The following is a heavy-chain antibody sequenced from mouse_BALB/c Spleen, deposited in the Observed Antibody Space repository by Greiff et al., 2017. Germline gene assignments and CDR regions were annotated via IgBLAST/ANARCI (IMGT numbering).Heavy chain of an antibody. V-gene: IGHV3-8*02. D-gene: IGHD2-4*01. J-gene: IGHJ4*01. CDR3: ARYGDYEEVYYAMDY. CDR2: ISYSGST. CDR1: GDSITSGY. Sequence: VQLQQSGPSLVKPSQTLSLTCSVTGDSITSGYWNWIRKFPGNKLEYMGYISYSGSTYYNPSLKSRISITRDTSKNQYYLQLNSVTTEDTATYYCARYGDYEEVYYAMDYWGQGTSVTVSS.